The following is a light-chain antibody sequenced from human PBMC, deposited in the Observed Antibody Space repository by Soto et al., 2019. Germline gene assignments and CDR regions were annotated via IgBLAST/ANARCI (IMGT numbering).Light chain of an antibody. CDR2: DTS. CDR3: QQRSTWPALT. J-gene: IGKJ4*01. Sequence: EVVLTQSPVTLSLSPGERATLSCRASQRVGSYVAWYQHKPGHLPRLLIYDTSNRAAGIPVRFSGSGSETDFTLTISSLEPDDFAVYYCQQRSTWPALTFGGGTKVEVK. V-gene: IGKV3-11*01. CDR1: QRVGSY.